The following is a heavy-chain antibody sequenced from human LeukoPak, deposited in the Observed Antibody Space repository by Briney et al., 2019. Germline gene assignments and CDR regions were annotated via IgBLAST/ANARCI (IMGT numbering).Heavy chain of an antibody. J-gene: IGHJ2*01. D-gene: IGHD2/OR15-2a*01. CDR1: GGSISSYY. CDR2: IYYSGST. Sequence: SETLSLTCTVSGGSISSYYWSWIRQPPGKGLEWIGYIYYSGSTNYNPSLKSRVTISVDTSKSQFSRKLSSVTAADTAVYYCARDAAAPYLNNWYFDLWGRGTLVTVSS. V-gene: IGHV4-59*01. CDR3: ARDAAAPYLNNWYFDL.